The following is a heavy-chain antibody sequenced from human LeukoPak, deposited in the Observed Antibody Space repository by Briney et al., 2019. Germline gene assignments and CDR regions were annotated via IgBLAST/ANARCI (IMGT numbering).Heavy chain of an antibody. D-gene: IGHD5-18*01. CDR3: ARQSGYSYGYRYWYFDL. J-gene: IGHJ2*01. V-gene: IGHV3-7*01. CDR2: IKQDGSEK. Sequence: GGSLRLSCAASGFTFSSYWMSWVRQAPGKGLEWVANIKQDGSEKYYVDSVKGRFTISRDNAKNSLYLQMNSLRAEDTAVYYCARQSGYSYGYRYWYFDLWGRGTLVTVSS. CDR1: GFTFSSYW.